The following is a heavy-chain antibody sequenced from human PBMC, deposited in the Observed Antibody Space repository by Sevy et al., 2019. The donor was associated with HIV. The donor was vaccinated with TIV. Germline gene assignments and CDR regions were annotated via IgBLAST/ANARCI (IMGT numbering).Heavy chain of an antibody. V-gene: IGHV1-2*02. CDR2: INPNTGDT. J-gene: IGHJ4*02. D-gene: IGHD3-22*01. CDR1: GYTFSVHY. CDR3: ARLRYSDPSGQYYGGGADYFDY. Sequence: ASVKVSCSTSGYTFSVHYIYWVRQAAGQGLEWMGWINPNTGDTNFSPKFQGRVTMTRDLSINTAYMDLGRLTSADTAVYFCARLRYSDPSGQYYGGGADYFDYWGQGTLVTVSS.